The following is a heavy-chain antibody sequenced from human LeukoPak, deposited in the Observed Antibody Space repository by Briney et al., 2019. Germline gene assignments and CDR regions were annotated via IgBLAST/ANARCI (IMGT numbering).Heavy chain of an antibody. V-gene: IGHV3-30*02. CDR2: IRYDGSNK. D-gene: IGHD3-9*01. CDR1: GFTFSSYG. Sequence: PGGSLRLSCAASGFTFSSYGMHWVRQAPGKGLEWVAFIRYDGSNKYYADSVKGRFTISRDNSKNTLYLHVNSLRPEDTAVYYCAKLGGILTGYRPLDYWGQGTLVIVSS. CDR3: AKLGGILTGYRPLDY. J-gene: IGHJ4*02.